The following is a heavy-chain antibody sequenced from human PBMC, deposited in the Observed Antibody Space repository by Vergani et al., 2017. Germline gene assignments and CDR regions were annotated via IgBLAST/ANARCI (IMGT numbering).Heavy chain of an antibody. V-gene: IGHV1-69*04. CDR1: GGTFSSYA. J-gene: IGHJ4*02. CDR2: IIPILGIA. CDR3: ARAPDYYDSSGKKYYFDY. Sequence: QVQLVQSGAEVKKPGSSVKVSCKASGGTFSSYAISWVRQAPGQGLEWMGRIIPILGIANYAQKFQGRVTITADKSTSTAYMELSSLRSEDTAVYYCARAPDYYDSSGKKYYFDYWGQGTLVTVSS. D-gene: IGHD3-22*01.